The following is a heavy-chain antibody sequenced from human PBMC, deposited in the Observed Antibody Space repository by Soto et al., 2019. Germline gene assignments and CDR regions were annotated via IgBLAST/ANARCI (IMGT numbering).Heavy chain of an antibody. CDR2: IYYSGST. V-gene: IGHV4-31*03. D-gene: IGHD3-10*01. Sequence: QVQLQESGPGLVKPSQTLSLTCTVSGGSISSGGYYWSWIRQHPGKGLEWIGYIYYSGSTYYNPSRKSRVTISVDTSKNPFSLKLSSVTAADTAVYYCAREGVAAGGNWFDPWGQGTLVTVSS. J-gene: IGHJ5*02. CDR3: AREGVAAGGNWFDP. CDR1: GGSISSGGYY.